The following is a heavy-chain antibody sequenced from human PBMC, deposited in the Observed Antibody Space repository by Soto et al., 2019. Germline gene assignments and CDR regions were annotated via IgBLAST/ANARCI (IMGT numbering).Heavy chain of an antibody. J-gene: IGHJ6*02. CDR2: LFHSGST. D-gene: IGHD3-10*01. CDR1: GGSMNSGGYS. CDR3: VRDRGGGSGNYYISQGMDV. V-gene: IGHV4-30-2*01. Sequence: PSETLSLTCAVSGGSMNSGGYSWSWIRQPPGKGLEWIGYLFHSGSTYYNPSLKSRVTISVDRSKNQFSLRLRSVTAADTAVYYCVRDRGGGSGNYYISQGMDVWCQGIPVS.